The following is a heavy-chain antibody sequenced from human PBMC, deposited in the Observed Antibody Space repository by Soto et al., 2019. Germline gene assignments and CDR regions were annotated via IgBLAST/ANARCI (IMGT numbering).Heavy chain of an antibody. D-gene: IGHD4-17*01. CDR2: ISAYNGNT. CDR3: ASCLTDYGDYGATNWFDP. J-gene: IGHJ5*02. V-gene: IGHV1-18*01. Sequence: ASVKVSCKDSGYTFTSYGISCVRQAPGQGLEWMGWISAYNGNTNYAQKLQGRVTMTTDTSTSTAYMELRSLRSDDTAVYYCASCLTDYGDYGATNWFDPWGQGTLVTVSS. CDR1: GYTFTSYG.